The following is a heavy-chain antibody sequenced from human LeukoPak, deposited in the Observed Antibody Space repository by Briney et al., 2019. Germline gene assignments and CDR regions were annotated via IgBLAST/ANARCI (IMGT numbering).Heavy chain of an antibody. D-gene: IGHD3-9*01. CDR1: GFTFRRYG. Sequence: PGGSLRLSCAASGFTFRRYGMTWVRQAPGKGLEWVSAISGSGGSTYYGDSVKGRFTISRDNSKNTLFLQMNSLRAEDTAVYYCAKDGKMRYFDWLQGIGAYYYYYMDVWGKGTTVTISS. CDR3: AKDGKMRYFDWLQGIGAYYYYYMDV. CDR2: ISGSGGST. V-gene: IGHV3-23*01. J-gene: IGHJ6*03.